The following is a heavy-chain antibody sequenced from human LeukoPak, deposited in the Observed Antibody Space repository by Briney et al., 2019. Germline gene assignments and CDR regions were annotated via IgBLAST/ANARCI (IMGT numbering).Heavy chain of an antibody. Sequence: GASVKVSCKASGYTFTSYDINWVRQATGQGLEWMGWMNPNSGNTGYAQKFQGRVTITRNTSISTAYMELSSLRSEDTAVYYCARKPRTIFGVDQGMDVWGKGTTVTVSS. J-gene: IGHJ6*04. V-gene: IGHV1-8*03. CDR1: GYTFTSYD. D-gene: IGHD3-3*01. CDR2: MNPNSGNT. CDR3: ARKPRTIFGVDQGMDV.